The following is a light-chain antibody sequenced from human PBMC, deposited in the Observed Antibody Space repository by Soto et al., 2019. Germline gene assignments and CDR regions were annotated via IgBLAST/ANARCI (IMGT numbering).Light chain of an antibody. CDR1: QSVSSSY. V-gene: IGKV3-20*01. J-gene: IGKJ1*01. CDR3: QQYGSSRT. Sequence: EIVLTQSPGTLSLSPGERATLSCRASQSVSSSYLDWYQQKPGQAPRLLIYGASSRATGIPDRFSGSGSGTDFTLTISRLEPEDFAVYYCQQYGSSRTFGHGTKVEI. CDR2: GAS.